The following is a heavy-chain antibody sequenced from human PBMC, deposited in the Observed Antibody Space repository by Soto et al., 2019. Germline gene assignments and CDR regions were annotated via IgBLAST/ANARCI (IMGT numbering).Heavy chain of an antibody. CDR2: ISYDGSNK. CDR1: GFTFSSYG. CDR3: AKSMRYYDSSGYYDWGIYYYYYGMDV. D-gene: IGHD3-22*01. J-gene: IGHJ6*02. Sequence: GGSLRLSCAASGFTFSSYGMHWVRQAPGKGLEWVAVISYDGSNKYYTDSVKGRFTISRDNSKNTLYLQMNSLRAEDTAVYYCAKSMRYYDSSGYYDWGIYYYYYGMDVWGQGTTVTVSS. V-gene: IGHV3-30*18.